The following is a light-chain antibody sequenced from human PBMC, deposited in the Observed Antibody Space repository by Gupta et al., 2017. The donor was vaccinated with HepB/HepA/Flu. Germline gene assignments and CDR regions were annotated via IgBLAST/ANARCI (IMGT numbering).Light chain of an antibody. J-gene: IGLJ1*01. CDR2: DVS. V-gene: IGLV2-14*01. CDR1: SSDVGGYNY. CDR3: SSYTSSSTYV. Sequence: QSALTQPASVSGSPGQSITISCTGTSSDVGGYNYVSWYQQHPGKAPKLMNYDVSNRPSGVSNRFSGSKPGNTASLTISGLQAEDEADYYCSSYTSSSTYVFGTGTKVTVL.